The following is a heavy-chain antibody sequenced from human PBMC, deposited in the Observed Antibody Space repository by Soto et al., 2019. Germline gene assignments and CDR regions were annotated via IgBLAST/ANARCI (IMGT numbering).Heavy chain of an antibody. Sequence: PSETLSLTCTVSGGSINSGDYYWSWIRQPPGKGLEWIGNLYYTGSTYYNLSLKSRVTISVDTSKKQFSLMVTSVTAADTAVYYCARYRYSDSLKEYYFDYWGQGTLVTVSS. CDR1: GGSINSGDYY. CDR2: LYYTGST. D-gene: IGHD3-22*01. V-gene: IGHV4-30-4*01. CDR3: ARYRYSDSLKEYYFDY. J-gene: IGHJ4*02.